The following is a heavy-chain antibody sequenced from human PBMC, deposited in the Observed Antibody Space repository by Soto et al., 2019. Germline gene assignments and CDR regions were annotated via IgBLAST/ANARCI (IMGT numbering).Heavy chain of an antibody. V-gene: IGHV4-59*08. Sequence: SETLSLTCTVSGGSISSYYWSWIRQPPGKGLEWIGYIYYSGSTNYNPSLKSRVTISVDTSKNQFSLKLSSVTAADTAVYYCARQYKYYYVSSGQYYFDYWGQGTLVTVSS. D-gene: IGHD3-22*01. J-gene: IGHJ4*02. CDR1: GGSISSYY. CDR3: ARQYKYYYVSSGQYYFDY. CDR2: IYYSGST.